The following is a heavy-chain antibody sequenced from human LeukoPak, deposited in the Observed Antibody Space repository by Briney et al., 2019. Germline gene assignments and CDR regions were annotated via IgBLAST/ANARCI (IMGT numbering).Heavy chain of an antibody. CDR2: ISVSGGST. CDR1: GFTFSSNA. CDR3: AKDLAEGWFDP. V-gene: IGHV3-23*01. Sequence: GSLRLSCAASGFTFSSNAMSWVPKPPGKGLGGVSAISVSGGSTYYADSVKGRFTISRDNSKNTLYLQMNSLRAEDTAVYYCAKDLAEGWFDPWGQGTLVTVSS. D-gene: IGHD6-19*01. J-gene: IGHJ5*02.